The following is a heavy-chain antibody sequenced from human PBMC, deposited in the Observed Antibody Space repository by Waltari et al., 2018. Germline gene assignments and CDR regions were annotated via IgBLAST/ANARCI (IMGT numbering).Heavy chain of an antibody. CDR3: ARESSATDYYMDV. CDR1: AYSISSTYC. D-gene: IGHD5-12*01. CDR2: ICHSGST. V-gene: IGHV4-38-2*02. J-gene: IGHJ6*03. Sequence: QVQLQESGPGLVKPSEALSLTCAVSAYSISSTYCWGWIRQPPGTGLEWIGSICHSGSTDYNPSLKSRVSISVDTSKNQFSLKLSSVTAADTAVYYCARESSATDYYMDVWGKGTTVTVSS.